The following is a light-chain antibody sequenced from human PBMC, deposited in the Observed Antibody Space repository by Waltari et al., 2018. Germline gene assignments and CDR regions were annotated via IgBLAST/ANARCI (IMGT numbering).Light chain of an antibody. CDR1: NIASKS. CDR3: QVWDDTNNSGV. CDR2: YDR. V-gene: IGLV3-21*04. Sequence: YVVTQPPSVSVAPGKTARLTCEGENIASKSVNGYQQKPGQAPVLVMFYDRDRPSGIPERFSGSNSGNTATLTINWVEPGDEADYHCQVWDDTNNSGVFGGGTKLTVL. J-gene: IGLJ3*02.